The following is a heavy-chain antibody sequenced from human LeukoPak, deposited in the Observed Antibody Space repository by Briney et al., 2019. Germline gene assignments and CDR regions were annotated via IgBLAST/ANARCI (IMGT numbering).Heavy chain of an antibody. V-gene: IGHV3-53*01. CDR2: IYSGGST. CDR3: ASGYRLGMFDY. D-gene: IGHD5-18*01. J-gene: IGHJ4*02. CDR1: GFTVSSNY. Sequence: GGSLRLSCAASGFTVSSNYMSWVRQAPGKGLEWVLVIYSGGSTYYADSVKGRFTISRDNSKNTLYLQMNSLRAEDTAVYYCASGYRLGMFDYWGQGTLVTVSS.